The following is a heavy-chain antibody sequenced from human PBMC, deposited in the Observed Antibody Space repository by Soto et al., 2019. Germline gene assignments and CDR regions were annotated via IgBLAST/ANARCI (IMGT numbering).Heavy chain of an antibody. Sequence: GGSLRLSCEGSGFTFSTHNMNWVRQAPGKGLEWVSYISSSSSTIYYADSVKGRFTISRDNDKNSLYLQINSLRAEDTAVYYCARESGHQYFYYYYMDVWGNGTTVTVSS. CDR2: ISSSSSTI. CDR3: ARESGHQYFYYYYMDV. J-gene: IGHJ6*03. CDR1: GFTFSTHN. V-gene: IGHV3-48*01. D-gene: IGHD3-9*01.